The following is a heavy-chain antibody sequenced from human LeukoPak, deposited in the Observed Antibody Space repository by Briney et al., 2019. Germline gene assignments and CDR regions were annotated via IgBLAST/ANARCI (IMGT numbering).Heavy chain of an antibody. Sequence: SETLSLTCTVSGGSISSYYWSWIRQPAGKGLEWIGRIYTSGSTNYNPSLKSRVTMSVDTSKNQFSLKLSSVTAADTAVYYCARAGGYCSGGSCYSDYYYGMDVWGQGTTVTASS. V-gene: IGHV4-4*07. CDR2: IYTSGST. J-gene: IGHJ6*02. D-gene: IGHD2-15*01. CDR3: ARAGGYCSGGSCYSDYYYGMDV. CDR1: GGSISSYY.